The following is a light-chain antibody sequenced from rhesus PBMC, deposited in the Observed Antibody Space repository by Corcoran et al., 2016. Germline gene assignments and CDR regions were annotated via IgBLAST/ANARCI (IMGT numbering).Light chain of an antibody. CDR1: SSVSTS. V-gene: IGKV3-24*02. J-gene: IGKJ2*01. CDR3: QQGNSIPYS. Sequence: EIVLTQSPTSMAVSQGERGTISCTASSSVSTSYLHWYKQKPGFPPRLLVYRTSSLVSGVPARFSGSGSGTSYTLTISSMEAEDAANYYCQQGNSIPYSFGQGTKVEIK. CDR2: RTS.